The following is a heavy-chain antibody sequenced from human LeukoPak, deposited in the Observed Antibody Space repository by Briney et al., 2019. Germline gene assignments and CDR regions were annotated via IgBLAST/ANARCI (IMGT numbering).Heavy chain of an antibody. J-gene: IGHJ6*02. D-gene: IGHD1-26*01. CDR3: ARGSGSGSYSLLYYYYGMDV. CDR2: IYYSGST. CDR1: GGSISSYY. Sequence: SETLSLTCTVSGGSISSYYWSWIRQPPGKGLEWIGYIYYSGSTNYNPSLKSRVTISVDTSKNQLSLKLSSVTAADTAVYYCARGSGSGSYSLLYYYYGMDVWGQGTTVTVSS. V-gene: IGHV4-59*01.